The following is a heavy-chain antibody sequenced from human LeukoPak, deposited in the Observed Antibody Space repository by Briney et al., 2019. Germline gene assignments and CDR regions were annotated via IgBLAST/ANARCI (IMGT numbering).Heavy chain of an antibody. CDR3: ASVAYCSSTSCYRDY. CDR1: GFTFSSYA. CDR2: ISYDGSNK. Sequence: GGSLRPSCAASGFTFSSYAMHWVRQAPGKGLEWVAVISYDGSNKYYADSVKGRFTISRDNSKNTLYLQMNSLRAEDTAVYYCASVAYCSSTSCYRDYWGQGTLVTVSS. J-gene: IGHJ4*02. V-gene: IGHV3-30-3*01. D-gene: IGHD2-2*02.